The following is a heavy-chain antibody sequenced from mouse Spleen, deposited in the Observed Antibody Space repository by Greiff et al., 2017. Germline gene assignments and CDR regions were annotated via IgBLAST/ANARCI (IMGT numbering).Heavy chain of an antibody. CDR2: INPSSGYT. V-gene: IGHV1-4*01. Sequence: VKLMESGAELARPGASVKMSCKASGYTFTSYTMHWVKQRPGQGLEWIGYINPSSGYTKYNQKFKDKATLTADKSSSTAYMQLSSLTSEDSAVYYCARRATVVGYWYFDVWGAGTTVTVSS. D-gene: IGHD1-1*01. CDR1: GYTFTSYT. J-gene: IGHJ1*01. CDR3: ARRATVVGYWYFDV.